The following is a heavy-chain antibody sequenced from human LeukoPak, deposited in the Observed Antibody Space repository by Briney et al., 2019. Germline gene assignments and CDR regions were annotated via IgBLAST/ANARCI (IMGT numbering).Heavy chain of an antibody. J-gene: IGHJ6*02. CDR1: GGTFSSYA. CDR2: IIPIFGIA. V-gene: IGHV1-69*04. Sequence: ASVKVSCKASGGTFSSYAISWVRQAPGQGLEWMGRIIPIFGIANYARKFQGRVTITADKSTSTAYMELSSLRSEDTAVYYCARDVYCSGGSCVYYYYGMDVWGQGTTVTVSS. D-gene: IGHD2-15*01. CDR3: ARDVYCSGGSCVYYYYGMDV.